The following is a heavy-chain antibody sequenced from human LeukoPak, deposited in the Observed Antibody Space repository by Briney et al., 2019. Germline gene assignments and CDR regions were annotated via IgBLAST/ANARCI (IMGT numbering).Heavy chain of an antibody. D-gene: IGHD3-3*01. CDR2: INGDGSAT. V-gene: IGHV3-74*01. CDR3: ARGGSQIFYYDFCDY. Sequence: GGSLRLSCAASGFSFSDAWMHWVRQAPGKGLVWVSRINGDGSATNYADSVKGRFTISRDDAKNTLYLQMNSLRAEDTAVYYCARGGSQIFYYDFCDYWGQGTLVTVSS. CDR1: GFSFSDAW. J-gene: IGHJ4*02.